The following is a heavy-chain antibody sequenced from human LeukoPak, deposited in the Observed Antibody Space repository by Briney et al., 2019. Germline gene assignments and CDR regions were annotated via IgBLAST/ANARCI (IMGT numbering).Heavy chain of an antibody. CDR1: GYTFTSYG. CDR2: ISAYNGNT. V-gene: IGHV1-18*01. J-gene: IGHJ4*02. CDR3: ARVYCSSTSCNLVDY. Sequence: ASVKVSCKASGYTFTSYGISWVRQAPGQGLEWMGWISAYNGNTNYAQKLQGRVTMTTDTSTSTAYMELRNLRSDDTAVYYCARVYCSSTSCNLVDYWGQGTLVTVSS. D-gene: IGHD2-2*01.